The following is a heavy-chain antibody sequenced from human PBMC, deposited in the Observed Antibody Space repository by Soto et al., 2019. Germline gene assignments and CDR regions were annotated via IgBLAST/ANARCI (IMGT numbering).Heavy chain of an antibody. CDR1: GYTFTGYY. CDR3: ARVRGSYSFDY. CDR2: INPNSGGT. Sequence: ASGKVCCKASGYTFTGYYMHWVRHAPGKELEWMGWINPNSGGTNYAQKFQGWVTMTRDTSISTAYMELSRLRSDDTAVYFFARVRGSYSFDYWAQGTLVTVSS. D-gene: IGHD1-26*01. J-gene: IGHJ4*02. V-gene: IGHV1-2*04.